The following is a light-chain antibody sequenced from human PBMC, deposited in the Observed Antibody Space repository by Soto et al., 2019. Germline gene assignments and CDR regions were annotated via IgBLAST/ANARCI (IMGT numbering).Light chain of an antibody. CDR2: GAS. J-gene: IGKJ3*01. V-gene: IGKV3-20*01. Sequence: EIVLTQSPCTLSLSPGERATLSCRASQSLSSNYLAWYQQKPGQAPRLLIYGASSRASGIPDRFSGSGSGTDFTLTISSLEPEDFAVYYCQHYGRSAIFTLGPGTTVDIK. CDR1: QSLSSNY. CDR3: QHYGRSAIFT.